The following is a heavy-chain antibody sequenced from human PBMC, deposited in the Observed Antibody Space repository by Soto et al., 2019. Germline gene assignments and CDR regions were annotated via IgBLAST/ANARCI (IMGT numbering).Heavy chain of an antibody. D-gene: IGHD2-8*01. Sequence: GGSLRLSCAASGFTFSSYGMHWVRQAPGKGLEWVAVISYDGSNKYYADSVKGRFTISRDNSKNTLYLQMNSLRAEDTAVYYCAKDFLQWRDDAFDIWGQGTMVTVSS. CDR2: ISYDGSNK. J-gene: IGHJ3*02. V-gene: IGHV3-30*18. CDR3: AKDFLQWRDDAFDI. CDR1: GFTFSSYG.